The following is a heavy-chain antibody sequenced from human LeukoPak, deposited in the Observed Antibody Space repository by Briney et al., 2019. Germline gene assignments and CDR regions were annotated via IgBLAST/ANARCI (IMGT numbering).Heavy chain of an antibody. CDR1: GGSFSGYY. CDR3: ARSRAAAGRNYYYYMDV. CDR2: INHSGST. D-gene: IGHD6-13*01. V-gene: IGHV4-34*01. J-gene: IGHJ6*03. Sequence: SETLSLTCAVYGGSFSGYYWSWIRQPPGKGLEWIGEINHSGSTNYNPSLKSRVTISVDTSKNQFPLKLSSVTAADTAVYYCARSRAAAGRNYYYYMDVWGKGTTVTVSS.